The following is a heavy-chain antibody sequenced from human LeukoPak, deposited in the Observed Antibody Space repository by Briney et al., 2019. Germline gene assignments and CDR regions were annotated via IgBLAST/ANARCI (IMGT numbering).Heavy chain of an antibody. CDR1: GYTLTELS. CDR3: ATASTTVTPYYYYYGMDV. J-gene: IGHJ6*02. CDR2: FDPQDGET. V-gene: IGHV1-24*01. Sequence: GASVKVSCKVSGYTLTELSMHWVRQAPGKGLEWVGGFDPQDGETIYAQKFQGRVTMTEDTSTDTAYMELSSLRSEDTAVYYCATASTTVTPYYYYYGMDVWGQGTTVTVSS. D-gene: IGHD4-17*01.